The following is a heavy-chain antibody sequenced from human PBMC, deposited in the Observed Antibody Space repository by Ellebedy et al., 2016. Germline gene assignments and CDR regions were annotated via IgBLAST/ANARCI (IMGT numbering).Heavy chain of an antibody. CDR3: AKDHLIVPAAPHY. Sequence: GESLKISXAASGFTFSSYAMSWVRQAPGKGLEWVSGISGGGGSTYYADSVKGRFTISRDNSKNTLSLQMNNLRAEDTAVYYCAKDHLIVPAAPHYWGQGTLVTVSS. J-gene: IGHJ4*02. CDR2: ISGGGGST. V-gene: IGHV3-23*01. CDR1: GFTFSSYA. D-gene: IGHD2-2*01.